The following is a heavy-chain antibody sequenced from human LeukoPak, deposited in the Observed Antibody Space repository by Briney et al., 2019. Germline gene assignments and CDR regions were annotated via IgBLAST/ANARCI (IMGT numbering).Heavy chain of an antibody. Sequence: ASVKVSCKASGYTFTNYGISWVRQAPGQGLEWMTWISTHNGNTNYAQKLQGRVPLTPAPSTSPAYMELRSLRSDDTAVYYCARDRVEWELFVAGSFDYWGQGTLVTVSS. CDR2: ISTHNGNT. CDR3: ARDRVEWELFVAGSFDY. V-gene: IGHV1-18*01. CDR1: GYTFTNYG. J-gene: IGHJ4*02. D-gene: IGHD1-26*01.